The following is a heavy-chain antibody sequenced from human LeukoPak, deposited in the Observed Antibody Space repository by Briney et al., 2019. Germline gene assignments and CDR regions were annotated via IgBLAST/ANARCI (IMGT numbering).Heavy chain of an antibody. CDR3: ASSAGDNDY. CDR2: IYTSGTI. Sequence: SETLSLTCTVSGGSISSYYWSWIRQPAGTALEWIGRIYTSGTITYNPSLKSRVTMSVDTSKNQFSLKLSSVTAADTAVYYCASSAGDNDYWGQGTLVTVSS. V-gene: IGHV4-4*07. J-gene: IGHJ4*02. D-gene: IGHD6-13*01. CDR1: GGSISSYY.